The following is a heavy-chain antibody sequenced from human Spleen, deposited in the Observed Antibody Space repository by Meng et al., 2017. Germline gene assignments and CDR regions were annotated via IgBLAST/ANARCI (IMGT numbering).Heavy chain of an antibody. CDR1: GGSFSDYS. V-gene: IGHV4-34*01. D-gene: IGHD4-11*01. CDR3: ARGPTTMAHDFDY. J-gene: IGHJ4*02. Sequence: QVQLQQWGAGLLKPSETLSLTCFVSGGSFSDYSWSWIRQPPGKGLEWIGEINHSGSTNYNPSLESRATISVDTSQNNLSLKLSSVTAADSAVYYCARGPTTMAHDFDYWGQGTLVTVSS. CDR2: INHSGST.